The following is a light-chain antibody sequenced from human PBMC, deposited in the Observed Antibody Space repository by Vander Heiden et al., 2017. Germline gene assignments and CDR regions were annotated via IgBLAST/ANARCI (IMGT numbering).Light chain of an antibody. V-gene: IGLV1-44*01. CDR3: AARDDSLNGVV. CDR2: GNH. CDR1: SSDIGGNT. Sequence: QSVLTQPPPASGTPGQRVTISCSGSSSDIGGNTVNWYQQLPGSAPKLLIFGNHQRPSGVPDRFSGSKSGTSASLAISGLQSDDEAHYYCAARDDSLNGVVFGGGTKLTVL. J-gene: IGLJ2*01.